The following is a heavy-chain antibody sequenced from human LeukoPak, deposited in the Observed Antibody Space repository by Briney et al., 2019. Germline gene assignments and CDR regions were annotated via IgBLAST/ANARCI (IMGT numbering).Heavy chain of an antibody. V-gene: IGHV3-9*01. Sequence: GRSLRLSCAASGFTFDDYAMHWVRQAPGKGLEWVSGISWNSGSIGYADSVKGRFTISRDNAKNSLYLQMNSLRAEDTALYYCAKDKTYGGSGYYYVDDAFDIWGQGTMVIVSS. CDR2: ISWNSGSI. D-gene: IGHD3-22*01. J-gene: IGHJ3*02. CDR1: GFTFDDYA. CDR3: AKDKTYGGSGYYYVDDAFDI.